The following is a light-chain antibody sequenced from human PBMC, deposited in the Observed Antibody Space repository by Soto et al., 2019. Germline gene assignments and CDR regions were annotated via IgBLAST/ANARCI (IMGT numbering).Light chain of an antibody. CDR3: QQYNSYPWT. J-gene: IGKJ1*01. CDR2: KAS. Sequence: DIQMTQSPSTLSAYVGDRVTITCRASQSISSWLAWYQQKPGKAPKLLIYKASSLESVVPSRFSGSGSGTEFTLTISSLQPDDFATYYCQQYNSYPWTFGQGTKVDI. V-gene: IGKV1-5*03. CDR1: QSISSW.